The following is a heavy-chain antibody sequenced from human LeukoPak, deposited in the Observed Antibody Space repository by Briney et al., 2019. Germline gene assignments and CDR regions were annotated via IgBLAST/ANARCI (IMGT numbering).Heavy chain of an antibody. CDR1: GFSITGSYY. CDR3: ARLGYCSSASCYPDY. D-gene: IGHD2-2*01. CDR2: VHHTEST. Sequence: PSETLSLTCTVSGFSITGSYYWGWIRQPPGKGLEWIGSVHHTESTSYNPSLKSRATTSVDTSKGLLSLQLRFVTAADTAVYYCARLGYCSSASCYPDYWGQGTLVTVSS. J-gene: IGHJ4*02. V-gene: IGHV4-38-2*02.